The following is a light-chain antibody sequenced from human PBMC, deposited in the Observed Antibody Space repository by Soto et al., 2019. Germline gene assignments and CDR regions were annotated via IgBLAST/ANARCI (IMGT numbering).Light chain of an antibody. CDR3: QQRYSWPPLT. CDR1: QTVGSF. Sequence: EIVLTQSPATLSLSPGERATLSCRASQTVGSFLAWYQHKPGQAPRLLIYNTSKRANGIPARFSGSGSGTDFTLTISGLEPEDFAVYYCQQRYSWPPLTFGGGTKVEMK. CDR2: NTS. V-gene: IGKV3-11*01. J-gene: IGKJ4*01.